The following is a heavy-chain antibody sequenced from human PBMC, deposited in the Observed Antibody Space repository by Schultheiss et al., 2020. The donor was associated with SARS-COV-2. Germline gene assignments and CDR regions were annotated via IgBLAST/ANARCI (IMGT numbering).Heavy chain of an antibody. CDR2: IKSKTDGGTT. J-gene: IGHJ4*02. D-gene: IGHD4-17*01. Sequence: GGSLRLSCAASGFTFSSYWMIWVRQAPGKGLEWVGRIKSKTDGGTTDYAAPVKGRFTISRDDSKNTAYLQMNSLKTEDTAVYYCAKDRPAFAVTNFDYWGQGTLVTVSS. CDR1: GFTFSSYW. V-gene: IGHV3-15*01. CDR3: AKDRPAFAVTNFDY.